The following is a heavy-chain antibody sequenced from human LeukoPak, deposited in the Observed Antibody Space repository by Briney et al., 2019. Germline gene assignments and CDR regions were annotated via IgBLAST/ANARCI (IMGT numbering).Heavy chain of an antibody. Sequence: PSETLSLTCTVSGGSISSGGYYWSWIRQPPGKGLEWIGYIYHSGSTYYNPSLKSRVTISVDRSKNQFSLKLSSVTAADTAVYYCARGSYYDSSGYYNWGQGTLVTVSS. J-gene: IGHJ4*02. V-gene: IGHV4-30-2*01. D-gene: IGHD3-22*01. CDR2: IYHSGST. CDR1: GGSISSGGYY. CDR3: ARGSYYDSSGYYN.